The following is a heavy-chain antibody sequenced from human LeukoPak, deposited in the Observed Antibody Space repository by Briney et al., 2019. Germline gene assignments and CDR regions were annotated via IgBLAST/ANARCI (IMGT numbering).Heavy chain of an antibody. Sequence: SETLSLTCAVSGGSISSYYWSWLRPPPGEGREWIANIYNTGSTNYNPSLSGRATISIDTTKNGFSLMLTSVTAADTAVYYCARRGRNISGWQYYLWGQGTLVTVSS. CDR1: GGSISSYY. CDR3: ARRGRNISGWQYYL. J-gene: IGHJ4*02. CDR2: IYNTGST. D-gene: IGHD6-25*01. V-gene: IGHV4-59*01.